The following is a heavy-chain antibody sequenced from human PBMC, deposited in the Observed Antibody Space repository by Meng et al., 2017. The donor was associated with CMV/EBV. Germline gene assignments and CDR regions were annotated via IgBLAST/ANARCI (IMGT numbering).Heavy chain of an antibody. CDR3: ARQLQFGEYGMDV. D-gene: IGHD2-2*01. CDR2: INPNSGGT. V-gene: IGHV1-2*02. J-gene: IGHJ6*02. CDR1: GYTFTGYY. Sequence: ASVKVSCKASGYTFTGYYMHWVRQAPGQGLEWMGWINPNSGGTNYAQKFQGRVTMTRDTSISTAYMELSRLRSEDTAVYYCARQLQFGEYGMDVWGQGTTVTVSS.